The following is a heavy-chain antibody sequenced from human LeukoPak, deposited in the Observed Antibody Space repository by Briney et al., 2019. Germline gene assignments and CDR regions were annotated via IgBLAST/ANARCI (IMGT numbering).Heavy chain of an antibody. D-gene: IGHD1-14*01. J-gene: IGHJ4*02. CDR3: ARDLRQEVTPGSFY. Sequence: GASVKVSCKASGGTFSSYAISWVRQAPGQGLEWMGGIIPIFGTANYAQKFQGRVTITADESTSTAYMELSSLRSEDTAVYYCARDLRQEVTPGSFYWGQGTLVTVSS. V-gene: IGHV1-69*13. CDR2: IIPIFGTA. CDR1: GGTFSSYA.